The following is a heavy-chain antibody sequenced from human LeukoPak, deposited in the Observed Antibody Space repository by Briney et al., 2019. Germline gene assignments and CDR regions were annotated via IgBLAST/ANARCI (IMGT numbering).Heavy chain of an antibody. CDR3: ARDNSQGDSAWWFDP. CDR2: INPSGDNT. Sequence: ASVKVSCKASGYTFTGNYMHWVRQAPGQGLEWMGIINPSGDNTWYAQKFQGRVTMTRDMATGTDYMEVSSLKSEDTAVYYCARDNSQGDSAWWFDPWGQGTLVTVSS. D-gene: IGHD1-26*01. J-gene: IGHJ5*02. V-gene: IGHV1-46*01. CDR1: GYTFTGNY.